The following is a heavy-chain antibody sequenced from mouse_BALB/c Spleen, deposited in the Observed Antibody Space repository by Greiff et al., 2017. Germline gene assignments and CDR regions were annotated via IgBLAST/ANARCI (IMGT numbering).Heavy chain of an antibody. CDR1: GFSLTSYG. Sequence: QVQLQQSGPGLVAPSQSLSITCTVSGFSLTSYGVHWVRQPPGKGLEWLGVIRAGGSTNYNSALMSRLSISKDNSKSQVFLKMNSLQTDDTAMYCCASYGYDWYFDVWGAGTTVTVSS. CDR2: IRAGGST. D-gene: IGHD2-2*01. CDR3: ASYGYDWYFDV. V-gene: IGHV2-9*02. J-gene: IGHJ1*01.